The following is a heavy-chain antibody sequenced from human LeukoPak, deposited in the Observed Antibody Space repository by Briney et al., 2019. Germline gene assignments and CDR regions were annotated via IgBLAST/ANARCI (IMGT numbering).Heavy chain of an antibody. CDR3: ARGATRYYYYYYMDV. D-gene: IGHD5-24*01. CDR1: GGSISSYY. J-gene: IGHJ6*03. V-gene: IGHV4-59*01. CDR2: IYYSGST. Sequence: SETLSLTCTVSGGSISSYYWSWIRQPPGQGLDLIGYIYYSGSTNYNPSLKSRVTISVDSSKNQFFLKLSSVTAADTAVYCCARGATRYYYYYYMDVWGKGTTVTVSS.